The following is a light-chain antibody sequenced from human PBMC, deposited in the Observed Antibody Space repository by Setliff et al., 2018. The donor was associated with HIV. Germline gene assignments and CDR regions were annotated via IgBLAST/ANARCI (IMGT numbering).Light chain of an antibody. CDR3: QQTSSFPFT. Sequence: DIQMTQSPSSVSASVGDRVIITCRASQGLSDWLAWYQQKPGKAPKLLIYGASRLQGWTPLRFGGSGSGTEFTLTITSLQPEDFATYYCQQTSSFPFTFGPGTKVDIK. J-gene: IGKJ3*01. CDR1: QGLSDW. CDR2: GAS. V-gene: IGKV1-12*01.